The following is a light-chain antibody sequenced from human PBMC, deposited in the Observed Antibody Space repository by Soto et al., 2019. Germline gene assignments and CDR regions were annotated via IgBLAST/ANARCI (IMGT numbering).Light chain of an antibody. V-gene: IGKV1-27*01. J-gene: IGKJ3*01. CDR3: QKYNNALHT. Sequence: DIQMTQSPSSLSASVGDRVTITCRASQGIDNYLAWYQQKLGRVPKLLIYAASTLQSGVPSRFSGSGSGTDFTLTISSLQPEDGATYYCQKYNNALHTFGPGTKVDIK. CDR1: QGIDNY. CDR2: AAS.